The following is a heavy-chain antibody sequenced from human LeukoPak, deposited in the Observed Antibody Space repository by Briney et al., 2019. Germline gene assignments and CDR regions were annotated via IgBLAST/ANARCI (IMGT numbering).Heavy chain of an antibody. CDR2: INWNGGST. CDR3: ARDRSYGSFDF. CDR1: GFTFSSYW. D-gene: IGHD5-18*01. J-gene: IGHJ4*02. Sequence: GGSLRLSCAASGFTFSSYWMSWVRHAPGKGLEWVSGINWNGGSTFYADSVKGRFTISRDNAKNALYLQMNSLTAEDTALYHCARDRSYGSFDFWGQGTLVTVSS. V-gene: IGHV3-20*01.